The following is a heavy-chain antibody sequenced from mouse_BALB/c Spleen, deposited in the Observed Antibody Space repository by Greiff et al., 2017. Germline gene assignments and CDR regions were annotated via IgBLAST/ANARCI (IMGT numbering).Heavy chain of an antibody. Sequence: EVHLVESGGGLVQPKGSLKLSCAASGFTFNTYAMNWVRQAPGKGLEWVARIRSKSNNYATYYADSVKDRFTISRDDSQSMLYLQMNNLKTEDTAMYYCVKTARATAMDYWGQGTSVTVSS. D-gene: IGHD3-2*01. V-gene: IGHV10-1*02. J-gene: IGHJ4*01. CDR3: VKTARATAMDY. CDR2: IRSKSNNYAT. CDR1: GFTFNTYA.